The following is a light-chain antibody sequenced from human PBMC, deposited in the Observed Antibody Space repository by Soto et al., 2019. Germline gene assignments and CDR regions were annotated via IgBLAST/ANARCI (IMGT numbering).Light chain of an antibody. Sequence: QPVLTQPPSVSGAPGQRVTISCTGSSSNIGAGYHVQWYQQLPGTAPKLLIYGNSNRPSGVPDRFSGSKSGTSASLAISGLQAEDEAGYYCQSYDSSLSGVVFGGGTKVTVL. V-gene: IGLV1-40*01. J-gene: IGLJ2*01. CDR2: GNS. CDR1: SSNIGAGYH. CDR3: QSYDSSLSGVV.